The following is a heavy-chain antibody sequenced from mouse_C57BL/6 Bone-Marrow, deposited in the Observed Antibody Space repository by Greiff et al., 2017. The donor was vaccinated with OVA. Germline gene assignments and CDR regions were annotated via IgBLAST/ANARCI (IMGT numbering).Heavy chain of an antibody. D-gene: IGHD2-3*01. CDR3: ARHEDGYYASYFDY. CDR2: IYPGDGDT. CDR1: GYAFSSSW. V-gene: IGHV1-82*01. Sequence: VQLQQSGPELVKPGASVKISYKASGYAFSSSWMNWVKQRPGKGLEWIGRIYPGDGDTNYNGKFKGKATLTADKSSSTAYMQLSSLTSEDSAVYFCARHEDGYYASYFDYWGQGTTLTVSS. J-gene: IGHJ2*01.